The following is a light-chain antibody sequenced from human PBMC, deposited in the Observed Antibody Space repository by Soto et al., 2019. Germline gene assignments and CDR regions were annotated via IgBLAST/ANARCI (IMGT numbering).Light chain of an antibody. J-gene: IGKJ5*01. CDR2: DAS. CDR3: QQRSSWPLT. CDR1: QSVSSY. V-gene: IGKV3-11*01. Sequence: EIVLTQSPATQSLSPGERATLSCRASQSVSSYLAWYQQKPGQAPRLLIYDASNRATGIPARFSGSGSGTDFTLTISSLEPEYFAVYYCQQRSSWPLTFGQGTRLEIK.